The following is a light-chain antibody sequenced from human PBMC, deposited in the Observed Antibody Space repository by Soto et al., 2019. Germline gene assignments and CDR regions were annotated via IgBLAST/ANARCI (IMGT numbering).Light chain of an antibody. CDR2: EVN. CDR3: SSYAGINNLI. V-gene: IGLV2-8*01. J-gene: IGLJ2*01. Sequence: QSALTQPASVSGSPGQSITISCTGTSSDVGGYNYVSWYQQHPGKAPKLMIYEVNKRPSGVPDRFSGSKSGNTASLTVSGLQAEDEADYYCSSYAGINNLIFGGGTKLTVL. CDR1: SSDVGGYNY.